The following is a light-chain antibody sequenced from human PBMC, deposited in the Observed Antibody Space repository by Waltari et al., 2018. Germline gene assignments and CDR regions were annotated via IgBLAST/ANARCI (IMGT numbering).Light chain of an antibody. CDR1: QSVSKY. CDR3: QNHERLPAK. Sequence: EVVLTQSPGTLSLSPGERATLSCRASQSVSKYLAWYQQRPGKDPSHPIYHATTRPTGIXXXXXGXGYGTXFXXXXXXLEPEDFAVYYCQNHERLPAKFGQGTKVEIK. J-gene: IGKJ1*01. V-gene: IGKV3-20*01. CDR2: HAT.